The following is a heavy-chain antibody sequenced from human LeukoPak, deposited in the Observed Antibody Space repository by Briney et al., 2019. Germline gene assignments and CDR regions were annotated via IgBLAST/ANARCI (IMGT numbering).Heavy chain of an antibody. CDR2: IIPIFGTA. J-gene: IGHJ4*02. CDR1: GGTFRSHA. V-gene: IGHV1-69*13. Sequence: SVTVSCKASGGTFRSHAISWVRPAPGQGLAWMGGIIPIFGTANYAQKFQGRVTITADESTSTAYMELSSLRSEDTAVYYCARDQGYRYGYGDFDYWGQGTLVTVSS. CDR3: ARDQGYRYGYGDFDY. D-gene: IGHD5-18*01.